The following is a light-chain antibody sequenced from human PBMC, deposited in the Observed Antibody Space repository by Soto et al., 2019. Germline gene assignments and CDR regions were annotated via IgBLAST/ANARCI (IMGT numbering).Light chain of an antibody. CDR2: GAS. J-gene: IGKJ1*01. V-gene: IGKV1-9*01. CDR1: QGISSY. Sequence: DIQLTQSPSFLSASVGDRVTITCRASQGISSYLAWYQQKPRKAPKLLIYGASTLQSGVPSRFSGSGSGTEFTLTISSLQPEDFATYYCQQLNSSPLTFGQGTKVEVK. CDR3: QQLNSSPLT.